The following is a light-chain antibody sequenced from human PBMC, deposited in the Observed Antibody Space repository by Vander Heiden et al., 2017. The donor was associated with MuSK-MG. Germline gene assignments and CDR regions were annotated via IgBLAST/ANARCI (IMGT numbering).Light chain of an antibody. CDR1: SSDVGGYNY. CDR3: HPKSSSSNWV. V-gene: IGLV2-14*01. J-gene: IGLJ3*02. Sequence: QSALTQPASVSGSPGPSITISCTGTSSDVGGYNYVSWYQPHPGKAPKLMIYDGRKRPAGVSKRFSGSKAGNTASPTISGPPGEEEADYYRHPKSSSSNWVFGGGTKLTVL. CDR2: DGR.